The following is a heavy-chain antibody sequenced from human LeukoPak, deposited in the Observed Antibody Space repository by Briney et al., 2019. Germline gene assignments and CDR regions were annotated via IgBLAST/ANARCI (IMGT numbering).Heavy chain of an antibody. D-gene: IGHD3-3*01. CDR3: ARSYYDFWSGYLPFDY. Sequence: SETLSLTCAVYGGSFSGYYWSWIRQPPGKGLEWIGEINRSGSTNYNPSLKSRVTISVDTSKNQFSLKLSSVTAADTAVYYCARSYYDFWSGYLPFDYWGQGTLVTVSS. CDR1: GGSFSGYY. J-gene: IGHJ4*02. CDR2: INRSGST. V-gene: IGHV4-34*01.